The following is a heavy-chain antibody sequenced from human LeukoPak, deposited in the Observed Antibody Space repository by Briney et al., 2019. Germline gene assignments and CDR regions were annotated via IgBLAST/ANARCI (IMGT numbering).Heavy chain of an antibody. J-gene: IGHJ6*03. D-gene: IGHD3-16*02. CDR3: ARDCDYVWGSYRYTAMDV. Sequence: ASVKVSCKASGYTFTSYGISWVRQAPGQGLEWMGIINPSGGSTSYAQKFQGRVTMTRDTSTSTVYMELSSLRSEDTAVYYCARDCDYVWGSYRYTAMDVWGKGTTVTISS. CDR2: INPSGGST. CDR1: GYTFTSYG. V-gene: IGHV1-46*01.